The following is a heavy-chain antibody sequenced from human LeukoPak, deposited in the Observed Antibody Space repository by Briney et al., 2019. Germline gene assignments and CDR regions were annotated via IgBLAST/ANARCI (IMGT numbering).Heavy chain of an antibody. Sequence: PGGSLRLSCAASGFTFSSYSMSWVRQAPGKGLEWVSSISSSSSYIYYADSVKGRFTISRDNAKNSLYLQMNSLRAEDTAVYYCARDGGYSGYDYIDYWGQGTLVTVSS. J-gene: IGHJ4*02. CDR1: GFTFSSYS. V-gene: IGHV3-21*01. CDR2: ISSSSSYI. D-gene: IGHD5-12*01. CDR3: ARDGGYSGYDYIDY.